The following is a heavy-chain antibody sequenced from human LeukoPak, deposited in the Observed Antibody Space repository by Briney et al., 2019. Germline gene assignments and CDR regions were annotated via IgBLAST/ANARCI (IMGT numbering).Heavy chain of an antibody. Sequence: SETLSLTCTVSGGSISSYYWSWIRQPPGKGLEWIGYIYYSGSTNYNPSLRSRVTISVDTSKNQFSLKLSSVTAADTAVYYCARHMGLGYTYFYPYFDYWGQGTLVTVSS. CDR2: IYYSGST. V-gene: IGHV4-59*08. CDR1: GGSISSYY. D-gene: IGHD1-1*01. J-gene: IGHJ4*01. CDR3: ARHMGLGYTYFYPYFDY.